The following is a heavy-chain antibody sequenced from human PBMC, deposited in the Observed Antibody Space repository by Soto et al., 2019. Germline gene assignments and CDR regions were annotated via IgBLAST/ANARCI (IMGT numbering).Heavy chain of an antibody. Sequence: GGSLRLSCAASGFTFSSYSMNWVRQAPGKGLEWVSSISSSSSYIYYADSVKGRFTISRDNAKNSLYLQMNSLRAEDTAVYYCARDIYYYDSSGYYALFDYWGQGTLVTVSS. J-gene: IGHJ4*02. CDR3: ARDIYYYDSSGYYALFDY. CDR2: ISSSSSYI. CDR1: GFTFSSYS. V-gene: IGHV3-21*01. D-gene: IGHD3-22*01.